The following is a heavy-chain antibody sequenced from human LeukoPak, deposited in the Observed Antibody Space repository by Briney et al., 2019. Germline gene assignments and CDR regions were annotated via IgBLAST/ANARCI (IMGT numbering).Heavy chain of an antibody. CDR3: ARDRHRTPRYFDY. Sequence: ASVKVSCKASGGTFSSYAISWVRQDPGQGLEWMGGIIPIFGTANYAQKFQGRVTITADESTSTVYMELSSLRSEDTAVYYCARDRHRTPRYFDYWGQGTLVTVSS. J-gene: IGHJ4*02. V-gene: IGHV1-69*13. CDR1: GGTFSSYA. CDR2: IIPIFGTA. D-gene: IGHD6-6*01.